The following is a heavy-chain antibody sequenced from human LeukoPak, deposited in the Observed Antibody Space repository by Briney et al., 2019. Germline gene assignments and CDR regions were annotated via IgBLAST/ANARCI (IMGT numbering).Heavy chain of an antibody. CDR1: GGSISSGRYF. Sequence: PSETLSLTCTVSGGSISSGRYFWSWIRQPPGKGLEWIGYIYYSGSTNYNPSLKSRVTISVDTSKNQFSLKLSSVTAADTAVYYCARVLGYYYDSSGYYAFDIWGQGTMVTVSS. CDR2: IYYSGST. V-gene: IGHV4-61*01. CDR3: ARVLGYYYDSSGYYAFDI. D-gene: IGHD3-22*01. J-gene: IGHJ3*02.